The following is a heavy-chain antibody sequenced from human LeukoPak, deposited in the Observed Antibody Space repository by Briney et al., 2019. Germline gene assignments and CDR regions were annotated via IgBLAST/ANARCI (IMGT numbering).Heavy chain of an antibody. D-gene: IGHD3-22*01. Sequence: ASVKVSCKASGGTFSSYAISWVRQAPGQGLEWMGGIIPIFGTANYAQKFRGRVTITADESTSTAYMELSSLRSEDTAVYYCAGGHDSSGYYYSSGGYFDYWGQGTLVTVSS. V-gene: IGHV1-69*13. CDR2: IIPIFGTA. J-gene: IGHJ4*02. CDR1: GGTFSSYA. CDR3: AGGHDSSGYYYSSGGYFDY.